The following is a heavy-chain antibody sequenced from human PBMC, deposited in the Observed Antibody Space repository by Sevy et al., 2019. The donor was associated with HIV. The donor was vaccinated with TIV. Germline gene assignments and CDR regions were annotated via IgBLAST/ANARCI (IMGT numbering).Heavy chain of an antibody. CDR3: ARDEIVVVVAATTGHYYGMDV. V-gene: IGHV6-1*01. CDR1: GDSVSSNSAA. Sequence: KQSQTLSLTCAISGDSVSSNSAAWNWIRQSPSRGLEWLGRTYYRSKWYNDYAVSVKSRITINPDTSKTQFSLQLNSVTPEDTAVYYCARDEIVVVVAATTGHYYGMDVWGQGTMVTVSS. J-gene: IGHJ6*02. D-gene: IGHD2-15*01. CDR2: TYYRSKWYN.